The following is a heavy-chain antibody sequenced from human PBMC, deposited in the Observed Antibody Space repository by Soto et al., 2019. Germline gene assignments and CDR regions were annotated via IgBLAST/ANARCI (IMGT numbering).Heavy chain of an antibody. J-gene: IGHJ5*02. Sequence: SETLSLTCTVSGGSISSGGYYWSWIRQHPGKGLEWIGYIYYSGSTYYNPSLKSRVTISVDTSKNQFSLKLSSVTAADTAVYYCARLAYCGGDCYPGWFDPWGQGTLVTVSS. CDR1: GGSISSGGYY. V-gene: IGHV4-31*03. CDR3: ARLAYCGGDCYPGWFDP. CDR2: IYYSGST. D-gene: IGHD2-21*02.